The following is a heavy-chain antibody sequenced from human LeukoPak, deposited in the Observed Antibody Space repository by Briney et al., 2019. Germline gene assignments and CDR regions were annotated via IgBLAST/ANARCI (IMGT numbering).Heavy chain of an antibody. Sequence: SETLSLTCTVSGGSISSGGYYWSWIRQHPGKGLEWIGYIYYSGSTYYNPSLKSRVTISVDTSKNQFSLKLSSVTAADTAVYYCARYRRHDSSGYFGGRGAYFDYWGQGTLVTVSS. CDR2: IYYSGST. J-gene: IGHJ4*02. V-gene: IGHV4-31*03. CDR3: ARYRRHDSSGYFGGRGAYFDY. CDR1: GGSISSGGYY. D-gene: IGHD3-22*01.